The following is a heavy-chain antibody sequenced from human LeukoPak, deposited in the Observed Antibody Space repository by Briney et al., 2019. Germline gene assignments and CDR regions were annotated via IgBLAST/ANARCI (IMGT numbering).Heavy chain of an antibody. V-gene: IGHV1-2*02. D-gene: IGHD2-8*02. CDR2: INPDSGAT. CDR1: GYTFTDLY. CDR3: ARDFTGGYFDF. J-gene: IGHJ4*02. Sequence: GASVKVSCKTSGYTFTDLYVHWVRQAPGQGFERMGWINPDSGATNYAQKFQGRVSMTRDTSISTAYMELSRLRSDDTAVYYCARDFTGGYFDFWGQGTLVTVSS.